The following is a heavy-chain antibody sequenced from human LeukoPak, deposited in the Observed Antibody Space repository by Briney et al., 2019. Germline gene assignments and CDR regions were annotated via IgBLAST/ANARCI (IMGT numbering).Heavy chain of an antibody. D-gene: IGHD4-17*01. CDR2: IYYSGST. Sequence: PSETLSLTCTVSGGSISSGGYYWSWIRQHPGKGLEWIGYIYYSGSTCYNPSLKSRVTLSVETSKNQFSLKLSSVTAADTAVYYCARYAYGDNWFDPWGQGTLVTVSS. CDR3: ARYAYGDNWFDP. CDR1: GGSISSGGYY. J-gene: IGHJ5*02. V-gene: IGHV4-31*03.